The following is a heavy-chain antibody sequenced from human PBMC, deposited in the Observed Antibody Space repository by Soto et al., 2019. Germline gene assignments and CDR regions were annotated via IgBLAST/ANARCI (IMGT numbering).Heavy chain of an antibody. CDR2: IIPIFGTA. Sequence: SVKVSCKVSGYTLTELSMHWVRQAPGKGLEWMGGIIPIFGTANYAQKFQGRVTITADESTSTAYMELSSLRSEDTAVYYCARDRGSSSSSYYYYYGMDVWGQGTTVTVSS. CDR1: GYTLTELS. J-gene: IGHJ6*02. V-gene: IGHV1-69*13. D-gene: IGHD6-6*01. CDR3: ARDRGSSSSSYYYYYGMDV.